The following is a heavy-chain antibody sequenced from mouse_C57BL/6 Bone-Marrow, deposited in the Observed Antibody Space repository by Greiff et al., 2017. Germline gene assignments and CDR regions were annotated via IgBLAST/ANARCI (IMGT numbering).Heavy chain of an antibody. J-gene: IGHJ3*01. D-gene: IGHD1-1*01. Sequence: QVQLQQPGAELVMPGASVKLSCKASGYTFTSYWMHWVKQRPGQGLEWIGEIDPSDSYTNYNQKFKGKSTLTVDKSSSTAYMQLSSLTSEDSAVYYCFYYGSSYGFAYWGQGTLVTVSA. CDR3: FYYGSSYGFAY. CDR2: IDPSDSYT. V-gene: IGHV1-69*01. CDR1: GYTFTSYW.